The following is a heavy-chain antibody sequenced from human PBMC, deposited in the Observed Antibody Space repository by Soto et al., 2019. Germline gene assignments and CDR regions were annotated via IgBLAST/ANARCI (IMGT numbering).Heavy chain of an antibody. CDR2: VYATGTT. J-gene: IGHJ5*02. V-gene: IGHV4-4*07. CDR3: VRDGSKTLRDWFDP. CDR1: GGSISKFY. Sequence: QVQLQETGPGVVKPSETLSLSCTVSGGSISKFYWSWIRKTAGKGLEWMGRVYATGTTDYNPSLRSRVSMSVHISKKTFSLRLTSVTAADTGVYYCVRDGSKTLRDWFDPWGQGISVTASS.